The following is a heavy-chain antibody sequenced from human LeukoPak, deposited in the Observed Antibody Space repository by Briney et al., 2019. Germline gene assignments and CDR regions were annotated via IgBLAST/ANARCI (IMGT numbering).Heavy chain of an antibody. CDR1: GFTFSSYW. CDR2: INSDGSST. V-gene: IGHV3-74*01. J-gene: IGHJ5*02. Sequence: GGCLRLSCAASGFTFSSYWMHWVRQAPGKGLVWVSRINSDGSSTSYADSVRGRFTISRDNAKNTLYLQMNSLRAEDTAVYYCARGRDYYGSGDNWFDPWGQGTLVTVSS. D-gene: IGHD3-10*01. CDR3: ARGRDYYGSGDNWFDP.